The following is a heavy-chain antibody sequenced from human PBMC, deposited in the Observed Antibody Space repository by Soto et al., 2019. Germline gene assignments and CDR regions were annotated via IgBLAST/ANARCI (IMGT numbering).Heavy chain of an antibody. CDR3: ARDQGYWSSGICCRYMDV. V-gene: IGHV3-53*04. CDR2: IHSGNSA. Sequence: EMQLVESGGGLVHPGGSLRLSCAASGLIVNNNYMNWVRQAPGKGLEWVAVIHSGNSASYADSVMGRFTISRHNSKNMVYLQKNSLRAEDTDVYYGARDQGYWSSGICCRYMDVWGKGTTVTVSS. CDR1: GLIVNNNY. J-gene: IGHJ6*03. D-gene: IGHD2-15*01.